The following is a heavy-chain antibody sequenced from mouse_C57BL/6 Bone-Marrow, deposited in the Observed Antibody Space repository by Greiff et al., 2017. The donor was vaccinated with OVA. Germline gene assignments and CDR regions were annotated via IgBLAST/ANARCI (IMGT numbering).Heavy chain of an antibody. J-gene: IGHJ1*03. D-gene: IGHD1-1*02. CDR3: ARGNCGGSYPYWYFDV. Sequence: QVQLQQPGAELVMPGASVKLSCKASGYTFTSYWMHWVKQRPGQGLEWIGEIDHTDSYTNYNQKFKGKSTLTVDKSSSTAYMQLSSLTSEDSAVYYCARGNCGGSYPYWYFDVWGTGTTVTVSS. CDR2: IDHTDSYT. CDR1: GYTFTSYW. V-gene: IGHV1-69*01.